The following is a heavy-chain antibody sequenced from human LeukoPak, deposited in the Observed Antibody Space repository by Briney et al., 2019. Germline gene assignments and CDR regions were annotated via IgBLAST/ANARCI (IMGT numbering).Heavy chain of an antibody. CDR3: ARDQQVGHFWSGGLDY. V-gene: IGHV3-30-3*01. CDR2: ISYDGSNK. D-gene: IGHD3-3*02. Sequence: PGGSLRLSCAASGFTFSSYAMHWVRQAPGKGLEWVAVISYDGSNKYYADSVKGRFTISRDNSKNTLYLQVNSLRAEDTAVYYCARDQQVGHFWSGGLDYWGQGTLVTVSS. J-gene: IGHJ4*02. CDR1: GFTFSSYA.